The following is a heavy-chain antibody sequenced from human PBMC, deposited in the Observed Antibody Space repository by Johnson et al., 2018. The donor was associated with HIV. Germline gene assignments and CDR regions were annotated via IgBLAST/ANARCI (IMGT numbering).Heavy chain of an antibody. CDR2: ISYDGSKK. CDR3: ARGGLWFGEADAFDI. CDR1: GFTFNVYA. D-gene: IGHD3-10*01. V-gene: IGHV3-30-3*01. Sequence: VQLVESGGGVVQPGRSLRLSCAASGFTFNVYALHWVRQAPGKGLEWVAVISYDGSKKDYADSVKGRFTISRDNSKNTLYLQMTSLRAEDTAVYYCARGGLWFGEADAFDIWGQGTMVTVSS. J-gene: IGHJ3*02.